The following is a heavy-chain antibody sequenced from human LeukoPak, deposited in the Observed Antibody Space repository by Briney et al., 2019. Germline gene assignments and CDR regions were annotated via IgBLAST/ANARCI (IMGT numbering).Heavy chain of an antibody. CDR1: GFTFSSYA. Sequence: GGSLRLSCAASGFTFSSYAMHWVRQAPGKGLEWVAVISYDGSNKYYADSVKGRFTISRDNSKNTLYLQMNSLRAEDTAVYYCAKAPLPGTLDYYYGMDVWGQGTTVTVSS. CDR3: AKAPLPGTLDYYYGMDV. J-gene: IGHJ6*02. V-gene: IGHV3-30-3*01. CDR2: ISYDGSNK. D-gene: IGHD6-13*01.